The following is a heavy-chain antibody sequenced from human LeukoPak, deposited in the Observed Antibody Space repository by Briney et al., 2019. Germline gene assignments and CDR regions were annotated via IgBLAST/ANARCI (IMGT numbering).Heavy chain of an antibody. J-gene: IGHJ4*02. CDR1: GFTFSIYW. CDR2: IKQDGSEK. D-gene: IGHD5-18*01. Sequence: GGSLRLSCAASGFTFSIYWMSWVRQAPGKGLEWVANIKQDGSEKYYVDSVKGRFTISRDNAKNSLYLQMNSLRAEDTAVYYCASGTWIPDYWGQGTLVTVSS. V-gene: IGHV3-7*02. CDR3: ASGTWIPDY.